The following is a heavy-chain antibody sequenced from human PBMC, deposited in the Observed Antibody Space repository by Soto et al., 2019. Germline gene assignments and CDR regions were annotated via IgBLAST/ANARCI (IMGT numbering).Heavy chain of an antibody. J-gene: IGHJ4*02. CDR1: GGTFSSYS. V-gene: IGHV1-69*12. Sequence: QVQLVQSGAEVKKPGSSVKVSCKASGGTFSSYSISWVRQAPGQGLEWMGGIIPIFGTANYAQKFQGRVTITADESTSTAYMELSSLRSQDTAVYYCTRGLSRDGYNAFFYYWGQGLLVTVSS. D-gene: IGHD5-12*01. CDR2: IIPIFGTA. CDR3: TRGLSRDGYNAFFYY.